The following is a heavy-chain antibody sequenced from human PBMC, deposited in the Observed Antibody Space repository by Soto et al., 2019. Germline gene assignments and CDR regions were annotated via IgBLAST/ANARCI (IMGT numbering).Heavy chain of an antibody. CDR3: AKDGATAYWYFDL. V-gene: IGHV3-23*01. CDR2: ITSRGGSS. CDR1: GFTFSSHA. Sequence: EEQLLESGGGLVQSGGSLRLSCAASGFTFSSHAMNWVRQAPGQGLEWVSFITSRGGSSYYADSVRGRFTISRDNSKNTLVLEMNTLRAEDTAVYYCAKDGATAYWYFDLWGRGTLVTVSS. J-gene: IGHJ2*01. D-gene: IGHD3-16*01.